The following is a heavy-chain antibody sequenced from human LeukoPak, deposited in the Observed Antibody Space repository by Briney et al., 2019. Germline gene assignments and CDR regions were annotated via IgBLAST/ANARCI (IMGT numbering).Heavy chain of an antibody. CDR3: ATDLGSMYGLSY. CDR2: IKSKAEGGTA. D-gene: IGHD2-8*01. Sequence: PGGSLRLSCAASGFTFSSYAMHWVRQAPGKGLEWVGLIKSKAEGGTADFGAPVKGRFAISRDDSKNTLYLQMNSLKIEDTAVYYCATDLGSMYGLSYWGQGTLVTVSS. J-gene: IGHJ4*02. CDR1: GFTFSSYA. V-gene: IGHV3-15*01.